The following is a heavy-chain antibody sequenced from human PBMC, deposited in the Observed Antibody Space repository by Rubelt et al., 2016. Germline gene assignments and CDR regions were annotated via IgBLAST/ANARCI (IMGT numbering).Heavy chain of an antibody. J-gene: IGHJ3*02. CDR2: VWYDGSHQ. CDR1: GFTFSSYW. CDR3: AREQVGGEGAFDI. V-gene: IGHV3-33*08. D-gene: IGHD1-26*01. Sequence: VQLVESGGGLVQPGGSLRLSCAASGFTFSSYWMSWVRQAPGKGLEWVAVVWYDGSHQYYGDSVKGRFTISRDNSKKTLYLQMNSLVAEDTAVYYCAREQVGGEGAFDIWGQGTKVTVSS.